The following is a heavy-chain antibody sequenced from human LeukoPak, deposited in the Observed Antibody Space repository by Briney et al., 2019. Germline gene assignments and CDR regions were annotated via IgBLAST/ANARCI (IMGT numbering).Heavy chain of an antibody. CDR1: GFTFSSYV. V-gene: IGHV3-64D*09. J-gene: IGHJ3*02. CDR3: VKDYYDSSGYYGDAFDI. D-gene: IGHD3-22*01. Sequence: HPGGSLRLSCSASGFTFSSYVMYWVRQAPGKGLEYVSTISSNGGSTYYADSVKGRFTISRDNSKNTLYLQMSCLRAEDTAVYYCVKDYYDSSGYYGDAFDIWGQGTMVTVSS. CDR2: ISSNGGST.